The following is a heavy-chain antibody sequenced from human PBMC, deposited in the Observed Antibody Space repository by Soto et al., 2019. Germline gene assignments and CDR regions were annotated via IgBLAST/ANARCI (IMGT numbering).Heavy chain of an antibody. Sequence: SAPLSLPCAAIARSFSGSLCRWIRQSPGKGLEWIGEITPSGGTNYNPSLKSRLTISMDTSKNQFSLKVTSVTAADTVVYFCARGSPNSSFFLQYWGQGSPVT. CDR1: ARSFSGSL. CDR3: ARGSPNSSFFLQY. D-gene: IGHD6-13*01. V-gene: IGHV4-34*01. CDR2: ITPSGGT. J-gene: IGHJ1*01.